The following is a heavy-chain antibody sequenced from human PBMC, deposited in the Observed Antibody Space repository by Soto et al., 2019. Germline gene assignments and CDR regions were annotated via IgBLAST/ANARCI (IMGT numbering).Heavy chain of an antibody. D-gene: IGHD2-15*01. V-gene: IGHV1-69*01. CDR3: ARDGGRHSGGIDY. CDR1: GGTFSSYS. Sequence: QVQLVQSGAEVKKPGSSVKVSCKASGGTFSSYSINWVRQAPGPGLEWMGEISPIFGTANYAQKFQGRVTITADDSTSTAYMELSSLRSEDTAVYYCARDGGRHSGGIDYWGQGTLVTVSS. CDR2: ISPIFGTA. J-gene: IGHJ4*02.